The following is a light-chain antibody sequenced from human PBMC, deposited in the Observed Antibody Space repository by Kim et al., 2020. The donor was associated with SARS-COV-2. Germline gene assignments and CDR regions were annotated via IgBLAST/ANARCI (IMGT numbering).Light chain of an antibody. CDR3: QQYESWSPLT. J-gene: IGKJ4*01. CDR1: QTVNKY. CDR2: DAS. Sequence: EIVLTQSPATLSVSPGERGTLSCRASQTVNKYLAWYQQIPGQAPRLLIYDASTRATGIPARFSGSGSGTEFTLTISSLQPEDFALYYCQQYESWSPLTLGGATKGDIK. V-gene: IGKV3-15*01.